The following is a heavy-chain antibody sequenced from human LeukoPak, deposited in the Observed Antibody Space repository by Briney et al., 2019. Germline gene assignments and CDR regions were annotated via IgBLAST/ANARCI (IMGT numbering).Heavy chain of an antibody. CDR3: ATFRVGATPPVGDY. J-gene: IGHJ4*02. V-gene: IGHV1-18*01. CDR2: ISAYNGNT. CDR1: GYTFTSYG. Sequence: GASVKVSCKASGYTFTSYGISWVRQAPGQGLEWMGWISAYNGNTNYAQKFQGRVTMTEDTSTDTAYMELSSLRSEDTAVYYCATFRVGATPPVGDYWGQGTLVTVSS. D-gene: IGHD1-26*01.